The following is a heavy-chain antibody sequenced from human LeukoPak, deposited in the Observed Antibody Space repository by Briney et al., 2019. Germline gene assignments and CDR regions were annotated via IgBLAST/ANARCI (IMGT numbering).Heavy chain of an antibody. Sequence: GGSLRLSCVASGFTLSSYNMKWVRQAPGKRLEWVSSISWRSSDIEYADSVKGRFTISRDNAKNSLYLQMNSLRAEDTAVYYCAREIPWYSSSWCPFDYWGQGTLVTVSS. D-gene: IGHD6-13*01. J-gene: IGHJ4*02. CDR3: AREIPWYSSSWCPFDY. CDR2: ISWRSSDI. V-gene: IGHV3-21*01. CDR1: GFTLSSYN.